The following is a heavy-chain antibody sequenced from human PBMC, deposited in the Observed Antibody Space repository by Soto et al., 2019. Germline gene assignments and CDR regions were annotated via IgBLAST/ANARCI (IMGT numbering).Heavy chain of an antibody. CDR2: IYSSGST. V-gene: IGHV4-4*08. CDR3: ARGSGWYYY. CDR1: GGSIRSYY. J-gene: IGHJ4*02. Sequence: SETLSLTCTISGGSIRSYYWSWIRQPPGKGLEWIGFIYSSGSTNYNPSLKSRFTISVDTSKNQFSLKLSSVTAADTAVYYCARGSGWYYYWGQGTLVTVSS. D-gene: IGHD6-19*01.